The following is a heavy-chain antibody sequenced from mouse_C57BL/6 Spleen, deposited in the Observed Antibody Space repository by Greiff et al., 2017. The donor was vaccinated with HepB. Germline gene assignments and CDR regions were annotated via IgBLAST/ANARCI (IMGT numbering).Heavy chain of an antibody. CDR2: INPNYGTT. D-gene: IGHD1-1*01. V-gene: IGHV1-39*01. J-gene: IGHJ2*01. CDR1: GYSFTDYN. CDR3: AKEKDYYGSSPYFDY. Sequence: EVKLMESGPELVKPGASVKISCKASGYSFTDYNMNWVKQSNGKSLEWIGVINPNYGTTSYNQKFKGKATLTVDQSSSTAYMQLNSLTSEDSAVYYCAKEKDYYGSSPYFDYWGQGTTLTVSS.